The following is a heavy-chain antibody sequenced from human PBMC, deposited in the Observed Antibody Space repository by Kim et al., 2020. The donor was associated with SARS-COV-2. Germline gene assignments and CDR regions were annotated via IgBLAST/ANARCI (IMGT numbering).Heavy chain of an antibody. CDR3: ARHRGGSSGFDY. Sequence: SETLSLTCTVSGGSISSYYWSWIRQPPGKGLEWIGYIYYSGSTNYNPSLKSRVTISVDTSKNQFSLKLSSVTAADTAVYYCARHRGGSSGFDYWGQGTLVTVSS. J-gene: IGHJ4*02. CDR2: IYYSGST. V-gene: IGHV4-59*08. CDR1: GGSISSYY. D-gene: IGHD6-6*01.